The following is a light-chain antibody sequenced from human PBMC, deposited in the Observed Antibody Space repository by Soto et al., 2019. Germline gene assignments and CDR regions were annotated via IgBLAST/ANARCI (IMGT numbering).Light chain of an antibody. CDR2: SAS. V-gene: IGKV3-20*01. CDR1: QIVSGKY. J-gene: IGKJ1*01. Sequence: EIVLTDSPPSLCLSRGERPRLSLTVSQIVSGKYLACSHERPGQAARVLIHSASSRATGIPDRFTGSGSGTDFTLTITRLEPEDFGVYYCQQYSSLPRTFGQGTKVDIK. CDR3: QQYSSLPRT.